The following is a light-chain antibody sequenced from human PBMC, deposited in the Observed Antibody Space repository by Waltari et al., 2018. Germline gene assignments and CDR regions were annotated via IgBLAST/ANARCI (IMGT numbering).Light chain of an antibody. CDR3: QEYENRPPWQ. Sequence: IVMTQSPVTLSVSPGQRATLSCRASQNINDNLACYQQKPGQAPRPLIYRASTRATGIPARFSGSVSGTEFSLTISSLQSEDFALYYCQEYENRPPWQFGQGTKVEI. J-gene: IGKJ1*01. V-gene: IGKV3-15*01. CDR2: RAS. CDR1: QNINDN.